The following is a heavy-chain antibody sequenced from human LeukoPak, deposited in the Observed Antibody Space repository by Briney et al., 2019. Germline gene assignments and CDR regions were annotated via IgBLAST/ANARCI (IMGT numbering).Heavy chain of an antibody. Sequence: GGSLRLSCAASGFTFSTYSMNWVRQAPGKGLEWVSSISSRSSYINYVDSVKGRFTISRDNAKNSLYLQMNSLRVEDTAIYYCARDQLPIAEARQYNWFDPWGKGTLVTVSS. CDR2: ISSRSSYI. CDR1: GFTFSTYS. D-gene: IGHD1-1*01. J-gene: IGHJ5*02. V-gene: IGHV3-21*04. CDR3: ARDQLPIAEARQYNWFDP.